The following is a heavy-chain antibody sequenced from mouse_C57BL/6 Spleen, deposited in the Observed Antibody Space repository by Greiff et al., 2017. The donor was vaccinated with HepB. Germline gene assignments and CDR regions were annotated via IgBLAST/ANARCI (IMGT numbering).Heavy chain of an antibody. D-gene: IGHD4-1*01. Sequence: QVQLQQPGAELVMPGASVKLSCKASGYTFTSYWMHWVKQRPGQGLEWIGEIDPSDSYTNYNHKFKGKSTLTVDKSSRTAYMQLSSLTSEDSAVYDGARRGLGRDFDYWGQGTTLTVSS. CDR2: IDPSDSYT. CDR3: ARRGLGRDFDY. V-gene: IGHV1-69*01. J-gene: IGHJ2*01. CDR1: GYTFTSYW.